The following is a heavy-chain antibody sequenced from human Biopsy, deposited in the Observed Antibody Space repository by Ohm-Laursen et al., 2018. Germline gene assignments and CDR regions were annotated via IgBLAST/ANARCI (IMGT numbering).Heavy chain of an antibody. CDR2: IIAVFGLV. CDR3: ATPFQYYDSWGGYPPFDH. CDR1: GGTFSNYA. V-gene: IGHV1-69*10. D-gene: IGHD3-3*01. Sequence: SVKVSCKTSGGTFSNYAISWVRQAPGEGLEWMGGIIAVFGLVNYAPKFQGRVSITADKSTTTAYMELSNLKSEDTAVYYCATPFQYYDSWGGYPPFDHWGQGTLVTVSS. J-gene: IGHJ4*02.